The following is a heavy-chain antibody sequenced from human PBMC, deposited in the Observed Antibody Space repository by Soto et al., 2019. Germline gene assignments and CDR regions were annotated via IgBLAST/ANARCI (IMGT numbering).Heavy chain of an antibody. V-gene: IGHV4-34*01. D-gene: IGHD3-9*01. CDR2: INDRGSI. CDR1: GGSFSGYY. J-gene: IGHJ2*01. Sequence: QVQLQQWGAGPLRPLETLSLTCGVSGGSFSGYYWAWIRQSPGKGLEWIGEINDRGSINYNPSLKSRVSISVGTSKKPYSLTLRSVTAADTAVYSCARESHDILTGPPWVWYFDLWGRGTLVTV. CDR3: ARESHDILTGPPWVWYFDL.